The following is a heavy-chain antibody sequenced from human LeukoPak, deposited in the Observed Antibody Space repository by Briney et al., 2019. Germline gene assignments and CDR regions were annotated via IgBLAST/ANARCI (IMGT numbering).Heavy chain of an antibody. Sequence: GGSLRLSCTASGLTFSTYALSWVRQTPGKGLEWLSVISATGSTTYYADSVRGRFTISRDNSKNTLYLQMNSLRAEDTAVYYCTRNVYWRFDYWGQGTLVSVSS. CDR2: ISATGSTT. CDR3: TRNVYWRFDY. CDR1: GLTFSTYA. V-gene: IGHV3-23*01. J-gene: IGHJ4*02. D-gene: IGHD1-26*01.